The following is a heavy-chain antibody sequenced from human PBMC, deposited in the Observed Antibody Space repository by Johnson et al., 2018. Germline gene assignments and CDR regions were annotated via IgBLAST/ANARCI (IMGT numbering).Heavy chain of an antibody. V-gene: IGHV3-30*03. CDR2: ISYDGSNK. CDR3: ARSGGSTGYEAFDI. Sequence: VQLVESWGGVVQPGRSLRLSCAASGFTFSDYGMHWVRQAPGTGLEWVAVISYDGSNKYYAEAVKGRFTIAKENSKNTLYVQMNSLRAEDTAVYYWARSGGSTGYEAFDIWGQGTMVTVSS. J-gene: IGHJ3*02. D-gene: IGHD3-9*01. CDR1: GFTFSDYG.